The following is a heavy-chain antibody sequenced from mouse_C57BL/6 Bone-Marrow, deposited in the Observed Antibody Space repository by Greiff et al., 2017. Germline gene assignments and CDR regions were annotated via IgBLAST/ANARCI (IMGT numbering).Heavy chain of an antibody. CDR1: GYTFTSYW. D-gene: IGHD2-5*01. V-gene: IGHV1-55*01. Sequence: VQLQQPGAELVKPGASVKMSCKASGYTFTSYWITWVKQRPGQGLAWIGDIYPGSGSTNYNEKFKSKATLTVDTSSSNAYMQLSSLTSEDSAVYYCARPYYSNYWYVDVWGTGTTVTVSS. CDR2: IYPGSGST. J-gene: IGHJ1*03. CDR3: ARPYYSNYWYVDV.